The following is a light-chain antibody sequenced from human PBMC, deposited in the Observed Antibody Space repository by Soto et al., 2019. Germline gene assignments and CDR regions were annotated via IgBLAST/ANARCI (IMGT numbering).Light chain of an antibody. J-gene: IGLJ2*01. Sequence: SYELTQSPSLSVAPGQTASIPCGGTNIGRKRVHWYQQKPGQAPVLVVYDDSDRPSGIPERFSGSNSGNTATLTISRVEVGDEADYYCQVWESSSDPVIFGGGTQLTVL. CDR2: DDS. CDR3: QVWESSSDPVI. V-gene: IGLV3-21*02. CDR1: NIGRKR.